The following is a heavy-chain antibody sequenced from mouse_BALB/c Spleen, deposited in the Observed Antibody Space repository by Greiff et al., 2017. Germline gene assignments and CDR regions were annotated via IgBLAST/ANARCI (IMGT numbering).Heavy chain of an antibody. CDR1: GFAFSSYD. J-gene: IGHJ3*01. V-gene: IGHV5-12-1*01. CDR3: ARHDRGAY. CDR2: ISSGGGST. Sequence: EVMLVESGGGLVKPGGSLKLSCAASGFAFSSYDMSWVRQTPEKRLEWVAYISSGGGSTYYPDTVKGRFTISRDNAKNTLYLQMSSLKSEDTAMYYCARHDRGAYWGQGTLVTVSA. D-gene: IGHD2-14*01.